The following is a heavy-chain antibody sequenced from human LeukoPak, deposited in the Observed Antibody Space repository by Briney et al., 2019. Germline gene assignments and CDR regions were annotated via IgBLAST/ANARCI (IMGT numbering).Heavy chain of an antibody. CDR3: ARGGITGTPSGY. Sequence: SETLSLTCAVYGGSFSGYYWSWIRQPPGKGLEWIGEINHSGSTNYNPSLKSRVTISVGTSKNQFSLKLSSVTAADTAVYYCARGGITGTPSGYWGQGTLVTVSS. J-gene: IGHJ4*02. V-gene: IGHV4-34*01. D-gene: IGHD1-20*01. CDR1: GGSFSGYY. CDR2: INHSGST.